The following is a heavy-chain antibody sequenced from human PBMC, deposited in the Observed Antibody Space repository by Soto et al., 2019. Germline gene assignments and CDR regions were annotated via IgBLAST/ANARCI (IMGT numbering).Heavy chain of an antibody. J-gene: IGHJ3*02. D-gene: IGHD4-17*01. CDR2: IWNDGSYK. V-gene: IGHV3-33*01. CDR3: ARSAYGDYEGHDAFDI. Sequence: QVQLVESGGGVVQPWKSLRLSCEASGFTLISHGMHWVRQAPGKGLEWVAVIWNDGSYKYYPDSVKGRFTISRDDSKNTLYLQMDSLRVEDTAFYYCARSAYGDYEGHDAFDIWGQGTMVTVSS. CDR1: GFTLISHG.